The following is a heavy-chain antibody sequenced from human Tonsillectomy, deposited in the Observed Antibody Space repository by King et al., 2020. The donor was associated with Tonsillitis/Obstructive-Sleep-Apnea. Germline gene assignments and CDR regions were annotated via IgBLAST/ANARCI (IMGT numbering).Heavy chain of an antibody. CDR2: INWNGGST. Sequence: VQLVESGGGVVRPGGSLRLSCAASGFTFDNYGMSWVRQAPGKGLEWLSGINWNGGSTGYADPVKGRFTISRDNAKNSLYLRMNSLRAEDTALYYCARDLLRVANNYYGSGSPDYWGQGTLVTVSS. J-gene: IGHJ4*02. D-gene: IGHD3-10*01. CDR3: ARDLLRVANNYYGSGSPDY. CDR1: GFTFDNYG. V-gene: IGHV3-20*04.